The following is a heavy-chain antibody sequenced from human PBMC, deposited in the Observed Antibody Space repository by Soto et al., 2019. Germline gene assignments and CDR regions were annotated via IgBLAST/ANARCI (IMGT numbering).Heavy chain of an antibody. CDR1: GDSVTSNSAT. J-gene: IGHJ4*02. CDR2: TYFRSQWYY. Sequence: QVQLQKSGPGLVKPSQNLSLTCAISGDSVTSNSATWNWIRQSPSRGLEWMGRTYFRSQWYYDYAVSVTSPLTIIPATSNSQSPPQINSLTPWDTAVTYCATARREVGCTLNPICNWGPRPLVTVS. V-gene: IGHV6-1*01. CDR3: ATARREVGCTLNPICN. D-gene: IGHD1-26*01.